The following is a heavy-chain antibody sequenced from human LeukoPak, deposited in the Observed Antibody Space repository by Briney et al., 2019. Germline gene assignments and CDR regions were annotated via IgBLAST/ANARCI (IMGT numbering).Heavy chain of an antibody. CDR2: IYYSGST. D-gene: IGHD2-21*01. J-gene: IGHJ6*02. V-gene: IGHV4-59*01. CDR3: ARDRLFGGMDV. CDR1: GGSISSYY. Sequence: SETLSLTCTVSGGSISSYYWSWIRQPPGKGLERIGYIYYSGSTNYNPSLKSRVTISVDTSKNQFSLKLSSVTAADTAVYYCARDRLFGGMDVWGQGTTVTVSS.